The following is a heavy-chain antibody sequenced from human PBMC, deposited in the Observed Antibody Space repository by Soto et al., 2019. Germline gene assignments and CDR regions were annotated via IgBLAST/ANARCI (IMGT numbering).Heavy chain of an antibody. Sequence: PGGSLRLSCAASGFTFSSYGMHWVRQAPGKGLEWVSVISYDGSNKYYADSVKGRFTISRDNSKNTLYLQMNSLRAEDTAVYYCATDQEKSASRIAARPNPRYYYYGMDVWGQGTTVTVSS. CDR2: ISYDGSNK. J-gene: IGHJ6*02. CDR3: ATDQEKSASRIAARPNPRYYYYGMDV. V-gene: IGHV3-30*03. CDR1: GFTFSSYG. D-gene: IGHD6-6*01.